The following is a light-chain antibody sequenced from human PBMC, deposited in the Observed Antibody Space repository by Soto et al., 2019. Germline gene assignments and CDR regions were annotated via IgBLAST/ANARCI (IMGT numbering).Light chain of an antibody. V-gene: IGKV1-9*01. CDR2: GAS. J-gene: IGKJ3*01. CDR1: QGISSY. CDR3: QQLPDT. Sequence: DLQLTQSPSFLSASVGDRVTITCRASQGISSYLAWYQQKPGKAPKLLIYGASTLQSGVPSRFSGSGSGTEFTLTISSLQPEDYATYYCQQLPDTFGPGTKVDVK.